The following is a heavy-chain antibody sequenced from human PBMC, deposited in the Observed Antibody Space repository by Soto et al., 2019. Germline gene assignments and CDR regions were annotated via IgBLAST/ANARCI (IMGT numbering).Heavy chain of an antibody. V-gene: IGHV4-34*01. CDR2: INRSGST. CDR1: GESLSGYY. D-gene: IGHD1-20*01. Sequence: QVHLQQWGAGLLKPSETLSLTCAVYGESLSGYYWSWIRQPPGKGLEWIGEINRSGSTDHNPSLKSRVIMSVDTSNNQFSLKLTSVTAADTAVYYCARGYKVTTAFDYWGQGTLVTVSS. CDR3: ARGYKVTTAFDY. J-gene: IGHJ4*02.